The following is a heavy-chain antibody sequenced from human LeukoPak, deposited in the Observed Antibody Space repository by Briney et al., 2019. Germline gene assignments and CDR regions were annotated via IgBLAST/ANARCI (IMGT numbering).Heavy chain of an antibody. V-gene: IGHV4-59*01. CDR3: ARQDYCSGGSCYDY. Sequence: SETLSLTCTVSGGSISSYYWSWIRQPPGKGLEWIGYIYYSGSTNYNPSLKSRVTISVDTSKNRFSLKLSSVTAADTAVYYCARQDYCSGGSCYDYWGQGTLVTVSS. CDR2: IYYSGST. D-gene: IGHD2-15*01. J-gene: IGHJ4*02. CDR1: GGSISSYY.